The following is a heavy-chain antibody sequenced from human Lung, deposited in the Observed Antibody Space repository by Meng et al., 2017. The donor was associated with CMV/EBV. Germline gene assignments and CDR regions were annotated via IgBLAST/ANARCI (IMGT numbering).Heavy chain of an antibody. CDR3: ARISMIRGIIITGWFDP. V-gene: IGHV1-18*04. J-gene: IGHJ5*02. Sequence: ASVKVSXKAYSYSFNSYIISWVRQAPGQGLEWMGWVNSYTGDTDYAQQFQERITMTTDTSTTTVYMELRSLRTDDTAAYYCARISMIRGIIITGWFDPWGQGNXVNGAS. CDR2: VNSYTGDT. D-gene: IGHD3-10*01. CDR1: SYSFNSYI.